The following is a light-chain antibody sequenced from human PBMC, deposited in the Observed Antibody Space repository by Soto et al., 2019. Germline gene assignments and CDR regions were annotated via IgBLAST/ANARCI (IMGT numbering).Light chain of an antibody. CDR1: QTASNY. CDR3: QQTYTTPRT. V-gene: IGKV1-39*01. J-gene: IGKJ1*01. Sequence: DTQMTQSPSYLSASVGDRISITCRASQTASNYVNWYQQKPGKAPTLLISATSTLQSGVPSRFRRSGSGTDFTLTITSLQPEDFATYYCQQTYTTPRTFGQGTK. CDR2: ATS.